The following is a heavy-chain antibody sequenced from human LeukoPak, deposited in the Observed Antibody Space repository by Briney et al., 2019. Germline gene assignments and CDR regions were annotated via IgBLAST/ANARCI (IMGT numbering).Heavy chain of an antibody. Sequence: ASVKVSCKASGYTFTSYDINWLRQATGQGLEWMGWMNPNSGNTGYAQKFRGRVTMTRNTSISTAYMELSSLRSEDTAVYYSARAGYSYGYNGYYYYMDVWGKGTTVTVSS. J-gene: IGHJ6*03. CDR1: GYTFTSYD. CDR2: MNPNSGNT. CDR3: ARAGYSYGYNGYYYYMDV. V-gene: IGHV1-8*01. D-gene: IGHD5-18*01.